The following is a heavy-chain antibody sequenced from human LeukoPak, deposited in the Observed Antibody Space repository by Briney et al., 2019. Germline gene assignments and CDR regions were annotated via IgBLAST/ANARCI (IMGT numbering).Heavy chain of an antibody. CDR3: ARDTGAYYDSGGLDY. J-gene: IGHJ4*02. CDR2: IRYDGSNK. V-gene: IGHV3-30*02. Sequence: PGGSLRLSCAASGLTFSSYGMHWVRQAPGKGLEWVAYIRYDGSNKYYADSVKGRFTISRDNAKNSLYLQMNSLRAEDAAVYYCARDTGAYYDSGGLDYWGQGTLVTVSS. CDR1: GLTFSSYG. D-gene: IGHD3-22*01.